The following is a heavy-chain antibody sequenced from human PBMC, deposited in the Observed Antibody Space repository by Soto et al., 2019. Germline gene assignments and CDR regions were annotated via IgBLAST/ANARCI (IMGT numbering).Heavy chain of an antibody. D-gene: IGHD6-13*01. CDR3: TRDHYSSTWHYGMDV. J-gene: IGHJ6*02. CDR2: IRSKVYGGTT. CDR1: GFTFGGYA. V-gene: IGHV3-49*03. Sequence: PGGSLRLSCTTSGFTFGGYAMSWFRQAPGKGLEWVGFIRSKVYGGTTEYAASVKGRFTISRDDSKSIAYLQMNSLKTEDTAVYYCTRDHYSSTWHYGMDVWGQGTTVTVSS.